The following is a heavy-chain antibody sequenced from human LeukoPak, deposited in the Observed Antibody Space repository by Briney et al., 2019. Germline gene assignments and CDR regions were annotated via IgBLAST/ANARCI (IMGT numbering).Heavy chain of an antibody. CDR3: ARESYGYDAFDI. J-gene: IGHJ3*02. CDR1: GFIFSDYY. V-gene: IGHV3-11*04. Sequence: GGSLRLSCTTSGFIFSDYYMSWIRQAPGKGLEWVSYISSSSSTIYYADSVKGRFTISRDNAKNSLYLQMNSLRAEDTAVYYCARESYGYDAFDIWGQGTMVTVSS. CDR2: ISSSSSTI. D-gene: IGHD5-18*01.